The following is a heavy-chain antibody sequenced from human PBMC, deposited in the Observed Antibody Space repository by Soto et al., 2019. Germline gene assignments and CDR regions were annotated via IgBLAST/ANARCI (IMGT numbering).Heavy chain of an antibody. CDR2: IDWDDDK. D-gene: IGHD6-19*01. V-gene: IGHV2-70*11. CDR3: ARTRFCSSGWTRWFEP. Sequence: LTLVNPPHAHALSCNFSGFSLIENGICWSLIRQPAVKALEWLARIDWDDDKYYSTSLKTRLTISKDTSKNQVVLTMTNMDPVDTATYYCARTRFCSSGWTRWFEPWGQGTLVTVSS. J-gene: IGHJ5*02. CDR1: GFSLIENGIC.